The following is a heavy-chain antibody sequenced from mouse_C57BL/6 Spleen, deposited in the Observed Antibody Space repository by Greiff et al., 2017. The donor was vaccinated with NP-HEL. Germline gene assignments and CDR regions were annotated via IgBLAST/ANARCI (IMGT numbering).Heavy chain of an antibody. CDR1: GYTFTGYW. CDR3: ARLTTVVPTGRYAMDY. V-gene: IGHV1-9*01. CDR2: ILPGSGST. J-gene: IGHJ4*01. D-gene: IGHD1-1*01. Sequence: VQLQQSGAELMKPGASVKLSCKATGYTFTGYWIEWVKQRPGHGLEWIGEILPGSGSTNYNEKFKGKATFTADTSSNTAYMQLSSLTTEDSAIYYCARLTTVVPTGRYAMDYWGQGTSVTVSS.